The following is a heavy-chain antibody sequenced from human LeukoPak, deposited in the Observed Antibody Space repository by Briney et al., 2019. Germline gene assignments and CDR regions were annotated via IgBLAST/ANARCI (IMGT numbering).Heavy chain of an antibody. CDR3: AKDRGSGTYNSYGMDF. J-gene: IGHJ6*02. V-gene: IGHV3-30*18. CDR1: GFTFSSYG. D-gene: IGHD5-12*01. CDR2: ISNDGSNT. Sequence: GGSLRLSCAASGFTFSSYGMQWVRQAPGQGLEWVALISNDGSNTYYEDSVKGRFTISRDNSKNTLYLQMDSLRAEDTAVYYCAKDRGSGTYNSYGMDFWGQGTTVTVSS.